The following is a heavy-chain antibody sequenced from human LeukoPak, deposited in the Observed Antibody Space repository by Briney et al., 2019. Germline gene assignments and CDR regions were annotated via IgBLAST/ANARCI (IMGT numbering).Heavy chain of an antibody. CDR3: ARTDSSGWYVLDY. CDR1: GGSISSSNW. CDR2: IYHSGST. Sequence: SGTLSLTCAVSGGSISSSNWWSWVRQPPGKGLEWIGEIYHSGSTNYNPSLKSRVTTSVDKSKNQFSLKLSSVTAADTAVYYCARTDSSGWYVLDYWGQGTLVTVSS. D-gene: IGHD6-19*01. J-gene: IGHJ4*02. V-gene: IGHV4-4*02.